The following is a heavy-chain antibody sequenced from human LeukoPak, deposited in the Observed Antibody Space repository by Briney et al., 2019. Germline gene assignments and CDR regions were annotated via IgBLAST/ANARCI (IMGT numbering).Heavy chain of an antibody. CDR3: ARGRYCSADICSGGDAFDI. CDR2: IHTRGST. Sequence: SETLSLTCTFSGGSINNYYWSWIRQPAGKGLEWIGRIHTRGSTNYNPSLKSRVTMSVDTSKNQFSLKVSSVTAADTAVYYCARGRYCSADICSGGDAFDIWGQGTMVSVSS. CDR1: GGSINNYY. D-gene: IGHD2-15*01. J-gene: IGHJ3*02. V-gene: IGHV4-4*07.